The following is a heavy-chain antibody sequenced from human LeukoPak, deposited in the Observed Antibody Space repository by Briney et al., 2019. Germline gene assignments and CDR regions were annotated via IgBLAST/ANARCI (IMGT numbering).Heavy chain of an antibody. CDR2: MSGSGGHT. CDR1: GFSFSSYI. CDR3: AKERYIYGKYYFDY. V-gene: IGHV3-23*01. J-gene: IGHJ4*02. D-gene: IGHD5-18*01. Sequence: AGSLRLSCVGSGFSFSSYIVSWVRQAPGKGLEWVSGMSGSGGHTYYADSVKGRFTSSRDNARNTVYLQMNSLRVEDTAVYYCAKERYIYGKYYFDYWGQGTLVTVSS.